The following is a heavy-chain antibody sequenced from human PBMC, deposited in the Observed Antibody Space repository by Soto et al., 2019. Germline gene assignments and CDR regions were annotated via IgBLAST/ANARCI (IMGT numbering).Heavy chain of an antibody. J-gene: IGHJ6*02. CDR1: GFTFSAYA. V-gene: IGHV3-64*07. CDR2: ISTHGGST. CDR3: ARLGGYDRRYYYGLDV. D-gene: IGHD5-12*01. Sequence: EVQLVESGGGLVQPGGSLRLSCAASGFTFSAYAMYWVRQAPGKGLEYVSGISTHGGSTDYADSVKGRFTISRDNSKNTLYLQMGSLRIEDMAVYYCARLGGYDRRYYYGLDVWGQGTTVTVS.